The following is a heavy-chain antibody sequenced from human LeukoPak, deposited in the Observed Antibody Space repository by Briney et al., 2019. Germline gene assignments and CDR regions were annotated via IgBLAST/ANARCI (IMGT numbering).Heavy chain of an antibody. J-gene: IGHJ4*02. Sequence: GGSLRLTCAASGFTFSTYCMSWVRQAPGKGLEWVANIKKDGSEKHYVDSVDGRFIISRDDAKNSLYLQMNSLRADDTAVYYCARSSGVPWSGERFHFWGQGTLVTVSS. V-gene: IGHV3-7*01. D-gene: IGHD3-3*01. CDR2: IKKDGSEK. CDR3: ARSSGVPWSGERFHF. CDR1: GFTFSTYC.